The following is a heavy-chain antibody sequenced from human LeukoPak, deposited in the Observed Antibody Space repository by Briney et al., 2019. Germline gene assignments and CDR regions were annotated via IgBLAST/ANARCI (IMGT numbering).Heavy chain of an antibody. CDR3: ARGQPGVAAAGNLDY. J-gene: IGHJ4*02. CDR2: ISGSGGST. D-gene: IGHD6-13*01. V-gene: IGHV3-23*01. Sequence: GGSLRLSCAASGFTLSSYAMSWVRQAPGKGLEWVSAISGSGGSTYYADSVKGRFTISRDNSKNTLYLQMNSLRAEDTAVYYCARGQPGVAAAGNLDYWGQGTLVTVSS. CDR1: GFTLSSYA.